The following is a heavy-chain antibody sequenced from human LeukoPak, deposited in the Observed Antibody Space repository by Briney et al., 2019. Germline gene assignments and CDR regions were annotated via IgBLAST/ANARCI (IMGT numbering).Heavy chain of an antibody. CDR2: IIGSGATT. J-gene: IGHJ4*01. Sequence: TGGSLRLSCAASGFTFSNYAMSWVRQAPGRGLEWLSSIIGSGATTYYADSVRGRLTSSRDNSKNTLYLQLNSLGAEDTAVYYCAKVIYYGSENVDYWGQGTLVTVSS. D-gene: IGHD3-10*01. CDR1: GFTFSNYA. CDR3: AKVIYYGSENVDY. V-gene: IGHV3-23*01.